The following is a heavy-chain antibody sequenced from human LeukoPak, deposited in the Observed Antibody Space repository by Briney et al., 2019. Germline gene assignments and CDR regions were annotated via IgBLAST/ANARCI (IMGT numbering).Heavy chain of an antibody. V-gene: IGHV4-61*08. CDR1: GGSVTSGGSY. J-gene: IGHJ6*02. Sequence: KPSQTLSLTCSVSGGSVTSGGSYWSWIRQPPGKGLEWIGYIYYSGSTNYNPSLKSRVTISVDTSKNQFSLKLSSATAADTAVYYCARHSPRGANYYYGMDVWGQGTTVTVSS. CDR3: ARHSPRGANYYYGMDV. D-gene: IGHD3-16*01. CDR2: IYYSGST.